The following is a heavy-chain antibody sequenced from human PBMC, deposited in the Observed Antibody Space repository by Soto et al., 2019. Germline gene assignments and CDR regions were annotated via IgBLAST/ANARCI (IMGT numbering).Heavy chain of an antibody. CDR2: IYWDDDK. V-gene: IGHV2-5*02. J-gene: IGHJ4*02. D-gene: IGHD5-12*01. CDR1: GFSLSTSGVG. Sequence: QITLKESGPTLVKPTQTLTLTCTFSGFSLSTSGVGVGWIRQPPGKALEWLALIYWDDDKRYSPSLKSRLTITKDTSKNQVVLTMTNMDPVDTATYYCAHMGMATISQRFPFDYWGQGTLVTVSS. CDR3: AHMGMATISQRFPFDY.